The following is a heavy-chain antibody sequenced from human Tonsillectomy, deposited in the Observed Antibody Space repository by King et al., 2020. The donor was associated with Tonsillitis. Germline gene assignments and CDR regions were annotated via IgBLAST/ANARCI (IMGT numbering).Heavy chain of an antibody. D-gene: IGHD6-19*01. J-gene: IGHJ4*02. V-gene: IGHV3-21*01. CDR3: ARKSSGWYWGY. CDR1: GFTFSSYS. CDR2: ISSSSIYI. Sequence: VQLVESGGGLVKPGGSLRLSCASSGFTFSSYSMNWVRQAPGKGLEWVSSISSSSIYIYYADSVKGRFTISRDNAKNSLYLQMNSLRAEDTAVYYCARKSSGWYWGYWGQGTLVTVSS.